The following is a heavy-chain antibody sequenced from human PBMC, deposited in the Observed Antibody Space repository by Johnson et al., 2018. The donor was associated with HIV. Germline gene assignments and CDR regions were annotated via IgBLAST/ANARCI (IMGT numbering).Heavy chain of an antibody. CDR2: INWNGGST. V-gene: IGHV3-20*04. CDR1: GFTFDDYG. Sequence: VQLVESGGGVVQPGRSLRLSCAASGFTFDDYGMSWVRQAPGKGLEWVSGINWNGGSTGYADSVKGRFTISRDNAKNSLYLQMNSLRAEDTALYYCARDRITMVRGVTEDAFDIWGQGTMVTVSS. D-gene: IGHD3-10*01. J-gene: IGHJ3*02. CDR3: ARDRITMVRGVTEDAFDI.